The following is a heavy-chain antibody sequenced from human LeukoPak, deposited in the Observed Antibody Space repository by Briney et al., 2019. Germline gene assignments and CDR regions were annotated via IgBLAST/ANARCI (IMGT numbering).Heavy chain of an antibody. Sequence: ASVKVSCKASGYTFTSYGISWVRQAPGQGLEWMGWISAYNGNTNYAQKLQGRVTMTTDTSTSTAYMELRSQRSDDTAVCYCANTYYYGSGILDWGQGTLVTVSS. CDR3: ANTYYYGSGILD. CDR1: GYTFTSYG. D-gene: IGHD3-10*01. CDR2: ISAYNGNT. V-gene: IGHV1-18*01. J-gene: IGHJ4*02.